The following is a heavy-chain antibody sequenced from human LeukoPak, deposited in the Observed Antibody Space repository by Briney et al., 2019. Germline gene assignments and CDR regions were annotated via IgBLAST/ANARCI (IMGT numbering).Heavy chain of an antibody. CDR3: ASGNWNVHAFDI. D-gene: IGHD1-1*01. J-gene: IGHJ3*02. CDR1: GFTFSRYG. CDR2: ISGSGGST. V-gene: IGHV3-23*01. Sequence: GGSLRLSCAASGFTFSRYGMSWVRQAPGKGLEWVSAISGSGGSTFYADSVKGRFTISRDNSKNTLYLQMNSLRAEDTAVYYCASGNWNVHAFDIWGQGTMVTVSS.